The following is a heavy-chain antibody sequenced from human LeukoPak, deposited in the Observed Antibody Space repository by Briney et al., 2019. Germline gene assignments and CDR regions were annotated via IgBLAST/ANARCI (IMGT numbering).Heavy chain of an antibody. CDR1: GGSINSYY. D-gene: IGHD6-13*01. CDR3: ARESRLSSSWYGYYYYYMDV. Sequence: SETLSLTCTVSGGSINSYYWSWIRQPPGKGLEWIGYIYYSGSTNYNPSLKSRVTISVDTSKNQFSLKLSSVTAADTAVYYCARESRLSSSWYGYYYYYMDVWGKGTTVTVSS. V-gene: IGHV4-59*01. J-gene: IGHJ6*03. CDR2: IYYSGST.